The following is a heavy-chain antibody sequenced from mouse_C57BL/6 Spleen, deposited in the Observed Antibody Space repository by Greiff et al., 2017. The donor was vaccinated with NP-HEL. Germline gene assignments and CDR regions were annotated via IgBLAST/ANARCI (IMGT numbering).Heavy chain of an antibody. J-gene: IGHJ3*01. Sequence: LVESGAELVRPGASVKLSCTASGFNIKDDYMHWVKQRPEQGLEWIGWIDPENGDTEYASKFQGKATITADTSSNTAYLQLSSLTSEDTAVYYCTTLYGNYVGVAYWGQGTLVTVSA. V-gene: IGHV14-4*01. CDR2: IDPENGDT. CDR1: GFNIKDDY. CDR3: TTLYGNYVGVAY. D-gene: IGHD2-1*01.